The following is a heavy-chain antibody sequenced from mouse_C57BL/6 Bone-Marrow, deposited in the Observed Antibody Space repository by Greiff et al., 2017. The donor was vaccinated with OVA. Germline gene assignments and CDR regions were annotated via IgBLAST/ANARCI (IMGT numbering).Heavy chain of an antibody. CDR1: GFTFSSYA. CDR2: ISDGGGYT. Sequence: DVMLVESGGGLVKPGGSLKLSCAASGFTFSSYAMSWVRQTPEKRLEWVATISDGGGYTYYPDNVKGRFTISRDNAKNNLYLQMSHLKSEDTAMYYCARVPLLYAMDYWGQGTSVTVSS. V-gene: IGHV5-4*03. J-gene: IGHJ4*01. CDR3: ARVPLLYAMDY.